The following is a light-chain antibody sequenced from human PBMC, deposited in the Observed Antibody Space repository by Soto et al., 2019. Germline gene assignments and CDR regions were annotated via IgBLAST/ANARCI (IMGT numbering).Light chain of an antibody. J-gene: IGLJ3*02. CDR2: DVS. CDR3: ISYSTSTERXGRV. CDR1: SSDVCGYNY. V-gene: IGLV2-14*03. Sequence: QSALTQPASVSGSPVQSITISCTGTSSDVCGYNYFSWYQQHPGKSPQLLIYDVSNRPSGISNRFSGSKSGDTASLTISGLQAEDEADYYCISYSTSTERXGRVFGEGTK.